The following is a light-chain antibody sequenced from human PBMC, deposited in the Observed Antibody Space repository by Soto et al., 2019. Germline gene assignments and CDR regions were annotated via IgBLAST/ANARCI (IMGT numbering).Light chain of an antibody. CDR1: SSDVGGYNY. CDR3: SSYTSSSLYV. CDR2: DVS. V-gene: IGLV2-14*01. Sequence: QSALTQPASVSGSPGESITISCTGTSSDVGGYNYVSWYQQQPGKAPKLMIHDVSNRPSGVSDRFSGSKSANTASLTISGLQVEDEADYYCSSYTSSSLYVFGTGTKLTVL. J-gene: IGLJ1*01.